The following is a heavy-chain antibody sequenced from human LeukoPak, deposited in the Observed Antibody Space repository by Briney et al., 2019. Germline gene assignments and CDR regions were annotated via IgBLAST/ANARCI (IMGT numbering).Heavy chain of an antibody. V-gene: IGHV1-18*01. J-gene: IGHJ5*02. D-gene: IGHD3-22*01. CDR1: GYTFSSYG. CDR2: ISAYNGNT. Sequence: ASVKVSCKASGYTFSSYGISWVRQAPGQGLEWMGWISAYNGNTNYAQKLQGRVTMTTDTSTSTAYMELRSLRSDDTAVYYCARRRRLNNWFDPWGQGTLVTVSS. CDR3: ARRRRLNNWFDP.